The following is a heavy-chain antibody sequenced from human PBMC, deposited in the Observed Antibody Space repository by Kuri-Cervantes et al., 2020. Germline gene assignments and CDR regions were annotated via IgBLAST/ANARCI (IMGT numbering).Heavy chain of an antibody. D-gene: IGHD3-22*01. V-gene: IGHV4-38-2*01. CDR3: AGYDYYDSSGYSEGTDAFDI. CDR1: GHSISTNYY. CDR2: IYHRGST. Sequence: SETLSLTCVVSGHSISTNYYWGWVRQSPGKGLEWIGSIYHRGSTYYNPSLKSRVTISVDTSKNQFSLKLSSVTAADTAVYYCAGYDYYDSSGYSEGTDAFDIWGQGTMVTVSS. J-gene: IGHJ3*02.